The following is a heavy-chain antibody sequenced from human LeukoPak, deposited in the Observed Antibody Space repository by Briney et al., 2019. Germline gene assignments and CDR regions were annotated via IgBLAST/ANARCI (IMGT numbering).Heavy chain of an antibody. CDR3: ARHHGSWSPLFDY. V-gene: IGHV4-34*01. J-gene: IGHJ4*02. D-gene: IGHD3-10*01. Sequence: SETLSLTCAVYGGSFSGYYWSWIRQPPGKGLEWIGEINHSGSTNYNPSLKSRVTISVDTSKNQFSLKLSSVIAADTAVYHCARHHGSWSPLFDYWGQGTLVTVSS. CDR1: GGSFSGYY. CDR2: INHSGST.